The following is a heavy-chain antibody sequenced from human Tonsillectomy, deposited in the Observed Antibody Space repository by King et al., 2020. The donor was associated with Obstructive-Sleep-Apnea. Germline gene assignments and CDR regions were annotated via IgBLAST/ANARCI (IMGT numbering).Heavy chain of an antibody. Sequence: VQLVESGGGVVQPGRSLRLSCAASGFTFSSYGMHWVRQAPGKGLEWVAVIWYDGSNKYYADSVKGRFTISRDNSKNTLYLQMNSLRAEDTAVYYCARVSGRLSGAAAGPPWFDPCGPGTLVSVSS. CDR3: ARVSGRLSGAAAGPPWFDP. J-gene: IGHJ5*02. CDR2: IWYDGSNK. V-gene: IGHV3-33*01. CDR1: GFTFSSYG. D-gene: IGHD6-13*01.